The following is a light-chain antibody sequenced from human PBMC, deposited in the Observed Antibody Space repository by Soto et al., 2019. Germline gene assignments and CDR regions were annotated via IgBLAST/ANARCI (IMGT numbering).Light chain of an antibody. J-gene: IGLJ1*01. Sequence: SLLTQPPSAAGTPVQSVTISCSGRSSNIGSNTVDWHRQLPGTAPKLLIYHNDQRPSGVPDRFSGSKSGTSASLAISGLQSEDEADFFCAAWDDSLNVYVFGTGTKVT. V-gene: IGLV1-44*01. CDR3: AAWDDSLNVYV. CDR1: SSNIGSNT. CDR2: HND.